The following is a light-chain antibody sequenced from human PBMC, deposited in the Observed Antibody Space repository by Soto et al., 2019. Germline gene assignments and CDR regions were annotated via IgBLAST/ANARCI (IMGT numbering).Light chain of an antibody. J-gene: IGKJ4*01. Sequence: EIVMTQSPATLSVSPGERATLSCRASQSVSSNLAWYQQKPGQAPRLLIYGASTRATGIPARFSGSGSGTEFTPPTSSLQSEVFAVYYCQQYNNWLALTFGGGTKVETK. CDR1: QSVSSN. V-gene: IGKV3-15*01. CDR3: QQYNNWLALT. CDR2: GAS.